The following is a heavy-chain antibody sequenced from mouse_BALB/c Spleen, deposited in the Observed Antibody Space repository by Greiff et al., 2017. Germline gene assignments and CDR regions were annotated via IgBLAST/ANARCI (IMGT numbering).Heavy chain of an antibody. D-gene: IGHD2-12*01. V-gene: IGHV1-4*02. Sequence: VQLQQSAAELARPGASVKMSCKASGYTFTSYTMHWVKQRPGQGLEWIGYINPSSGYTEYNQKFKDKTTLTADKSSSTAYMQLSSLTSEDSAVYYCARWSYDGAWFAYGGQGTLVTVSA. CDR1: GYTFTSYT. J-gene: IGHJ3*01. CDR2: INPSSGYT. CDR3: ARWSYDGAWFAY.